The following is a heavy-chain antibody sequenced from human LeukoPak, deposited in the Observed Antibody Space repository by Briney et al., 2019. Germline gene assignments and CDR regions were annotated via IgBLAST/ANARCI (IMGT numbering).Heavy chain of an antibody. J-gene: IGHJ4*02. D-gene: IGHD3-22*01. CDR1: GYTFTSHG. CDR3: ARDWYYDSSGYYPDPLDH. Sequence: ASVKVSCKASGYTFTSHGISWVRQAPGQGLEWVGWISAYNGNTNYAQKLQGRVTMTTDTSTNTAYMELRSLRSDDTAVYYCARDWYYDSSGYYPDPLDHWGQGTLVTVSS. CDR2: ISAYNGNT. V-gene: IGHV1-18*01.